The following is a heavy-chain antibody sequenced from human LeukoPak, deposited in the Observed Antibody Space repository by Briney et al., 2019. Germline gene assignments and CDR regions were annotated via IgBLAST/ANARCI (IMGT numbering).Heavy chain of an antibody. CDR1: GYTFTSYD. V-gene: IGHV1-69*13. Sequence: SVKVSCKASGYTFTSYDINWVRQAPGQGLEWMGGIIPIFGTANYAQKFQGRVTITADESTSTAYMELSSLRSEDTAVYYCARGRLELRENAFDIWGQGTMVTVSS. CDR2: IIPIFGTA. CDR3: ARGRLELRENAFDI. J-gene: IGHJ3*02. D-gene: IGHD1-7*01.